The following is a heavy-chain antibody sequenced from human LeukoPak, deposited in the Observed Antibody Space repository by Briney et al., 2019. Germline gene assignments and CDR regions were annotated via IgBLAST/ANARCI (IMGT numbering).Heavy chain of an antibody. CDR2: INPNSGGT. CDR3: ARPYDSGGYQDENWFDP. Sequence: ASVKVSCKASGYTFTGYYMHWVRQAPGQGLEWMGWINPNSGGTNYAQKFQGRVTMTRDTSISTAYMELSRLRSDDTAVYYCARPYDSGGYQDENWFDPWGQGTLVTVSS. CDR1: GYTFTGYY. D-gene: IGHD3-22*01. J-gene: IGHJ5*02. V-gene: IGHV1-2*02.